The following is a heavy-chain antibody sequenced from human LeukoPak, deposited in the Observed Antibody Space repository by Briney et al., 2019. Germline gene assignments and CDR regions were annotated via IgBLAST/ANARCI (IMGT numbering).Heavy chain of an antibody. J-gene: IGHJ5*02. CDR3: ARTNSHYDFWSGSRWFDP. V-gene: IGHV4-34*01. Sequence: SETLSLTCAVYGGSFSGYYWSWIRQPPGKGLEWIGEINHSGSTNYNPSLKSRVTISVDTSKNQFSLKLSSVTAADTAVYYCARTNSHYDFWSGSRWFDPWGQGTLVTVSS. CDR1: GGSFSGYY. CDR2: INHSGST. D-gene: IGHD3-3*01.